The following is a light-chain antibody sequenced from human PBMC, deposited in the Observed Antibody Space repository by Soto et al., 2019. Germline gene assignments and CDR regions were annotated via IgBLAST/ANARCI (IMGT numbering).Light chain of an antibody. CDR3: CSYAGSYWV. V-gene: IGLV2-11*01. J-gene: IGLJ3*02. Sequence: QSALTQPRSLSGSPGQSVTISFTGTSSDVGGYNYVSWYQQHPGKAPKLMIYDVSKRPSGVTDRFSGSKSGNTDSLAISGLQAEDEADYYCCSYAGSYWVFGGGTKLTVL. CDR1: SSDVGGYNY. CDR2: DVS.